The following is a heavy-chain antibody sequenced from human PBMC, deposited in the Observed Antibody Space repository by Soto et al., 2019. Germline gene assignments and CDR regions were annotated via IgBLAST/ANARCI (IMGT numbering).Heavy chain of an antibody. D-gene: IGHD5-18*01. CDR2: IYPSGMP. CDR1: GGSISNAAYS. CDR3: ARERGGYGLFDS. V-gene: IGHV4-30-2*01. Sequence: PSETLSLTCTVSGGSISNAAYSWSWIRQPPGKGLEWIGYIYPSGMPFYNPSLRSRVTISIDRSNDQFSLNLKSVTAADTAVYYCARERGGYGLFDSWGQGTRVTVSS. J-gene: IGHJ4*02.